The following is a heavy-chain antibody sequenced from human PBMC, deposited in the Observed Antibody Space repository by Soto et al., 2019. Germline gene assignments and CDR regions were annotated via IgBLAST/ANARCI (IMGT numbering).Heavy chain of an antibody. Sequence: LRLSCAASGFTFSSYAMSWVRQAPGKGLEWVSAISGSGGSTYYADSVKGRFTISRDNSKNTLYLQMNSLRVEDTAVYYCAKGYPYLVTPFDYWGQGTLVTVSS. J-gene: IGHJ4*02. CDR2: ISGSGGST. CDR3: AKGYPYLVTPFDY. CDR1: GFTFSSYA. D-gene: IGHD1-1*01. V-gene: IGHV3-23*01.